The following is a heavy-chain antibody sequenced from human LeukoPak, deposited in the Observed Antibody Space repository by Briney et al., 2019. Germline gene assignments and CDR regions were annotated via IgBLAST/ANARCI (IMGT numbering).Heavy chain of an antibody. CDR1: GGSISSSSYY. Sequence: SETPSLTCTVSGGSISSSSYYWGWIRQPPGKGLEWIGSIYCSGSTYYNPSLKSRVTISVDTSKNQFSLKLSSVTAADTAVYYCAREPIRYMDVWGKGTTVTVSS. CDR3: AREPIRYMDV. CDR2: IYCSGST. J-gene: IGHJ6*03. V-gene: IGHV4-39*02. D-gene: IGHD1-14*01.